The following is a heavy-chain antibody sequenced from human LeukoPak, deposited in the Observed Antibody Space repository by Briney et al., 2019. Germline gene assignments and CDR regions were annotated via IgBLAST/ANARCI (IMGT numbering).Heavy chain of an antibody. CDR3: ARGLNYDSSGYLIDY. J-gene: IGHJ4*02. CDR2: IYPRDGST. CDR1: GYTFTNNY. D-gene: IGHD3-22*01. Sequence: ASVKVSCKASGYTFTNNYLHWVRQAPGQGLEWMGMIYPRDGSTSYAQNFQGRVTVTRNTSISTAYMELSSLRSEDTAVYYCARGLNYDSSGYLIDYWGQGTLVTVSS. V-gene: IGHV1-46*01.